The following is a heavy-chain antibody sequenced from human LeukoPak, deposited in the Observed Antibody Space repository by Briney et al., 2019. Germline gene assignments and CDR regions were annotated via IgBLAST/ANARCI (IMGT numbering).Heavy chain of an antibody. Sequence: HPGGSLRLSCAASGFTFSSYAMSWVPQAPGKGLEWVSAFSGSGGSTYYADSVKGRFTISRDNSKNTLYLQMSSLRPEDTAVYYCASERGASGEFAYWGQGTLVPVSS. V-gene: IGHV3-23*01. CDR3: ASERGASGEFAY. CDR2: FSGSGGST. CDR1: GFTFSSYA. J-gene: IGHJ4*02. D-gene: IGHD3-10*01.